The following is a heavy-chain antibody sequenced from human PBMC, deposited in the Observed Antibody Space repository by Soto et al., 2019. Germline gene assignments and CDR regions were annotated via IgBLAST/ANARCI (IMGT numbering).Heavy chain of an antibody. V-gene: IGHV4-34*09. CDR3: TTGGDASKTGY. J-gene: IGHJ4*02. CDR2: VNHSGST. D-gene: IGHD1-1*01. Sequence: PSETLSLTCAVYGESFSGHIWTWIRQTPGKGLQWIGKVNHSGSTSYNPSLKSRVTISLDTSKSHFSLRLSSVTAADTAVYYCTTGGDASKTGYWGQGTLVTVSS. CDR1: GESFSGHI.